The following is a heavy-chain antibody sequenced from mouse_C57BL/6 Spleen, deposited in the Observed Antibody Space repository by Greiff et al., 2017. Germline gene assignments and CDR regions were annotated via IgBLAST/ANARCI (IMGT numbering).Heavy chain of an antibody. J-gene: IGHJ3*01. CDR1: GYAFSGSW. CDR2: IYPGGGAT. CDR3: ARHWAFAY. Sequence: QVQLKQSGAGLVKPGASVKLSCKASGYAFSGSWMNWVRQRPGKGLEWVGRIYPGGGATNYHGKFKGKATLTADKSSSTAYMQLSSLTSDDSSVYLWARHWAFAYWGQGTLVTVSA. V-gene: IGHV1-82*01. D-gene: IGHD4-1*01.